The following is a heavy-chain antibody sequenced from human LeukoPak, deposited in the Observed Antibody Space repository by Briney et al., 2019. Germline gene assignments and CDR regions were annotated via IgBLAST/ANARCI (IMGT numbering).Heavy chain of an antibody. CDR2: IIPIFGTA. Sequence: SVKVSCKASGGTFSSYAISWVRQAPGQGLEWMGGIIPIFGTANYAQKFQGRVTITTDGSTSTAYMELSSLRSEDTAVYYCARDLSYYDSSGYSSNWFDPWGQGTLVTVSS. J-gene: IGHJ5*02. D-gene: IGHD3-22*01. CDR3: ARDLSYYDSSGYSSNWFDP. V-gene: IGHV1-69*05. CDR1: GGTFSSYA.